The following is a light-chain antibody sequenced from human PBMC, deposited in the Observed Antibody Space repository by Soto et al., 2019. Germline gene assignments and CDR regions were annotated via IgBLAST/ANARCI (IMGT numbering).Light chain of an antibody. CDR1: KDIKNY. CDR3: QHYDDLPCA. Sequence: DIQMTQSPSSLSASVGDRVTITCQASKDIKNYLNWYQQKPGKAPKLLIYGASILETGVPSRFSGSGSGTDFTFTISSLQPEDIATYYCQHYDDLPCAFGQGTKVAIK. V-gene: IGKV1-33*01. CDR2: GAS. J-gene: IGKJ1*01.